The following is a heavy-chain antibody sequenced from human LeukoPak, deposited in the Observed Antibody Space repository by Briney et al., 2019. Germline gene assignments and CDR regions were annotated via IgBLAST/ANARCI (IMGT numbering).Heavy chain of an antibody. J-gene: IGHJ3*02. CDR2: INPNSGGT. CDR3: ARDSSGWYTGACDI. CDR1: GYTFTGYY. Sequence: ASVKVSCKASGYTFTGYYMHWVRQAPGQGLEWMGWINPNSGGTNYAQKIQGWVTMTRDTSISTAYMELSRLRSDDTAVYYCARDSSGWYTGACDIWGQGTMVTVSS. V-gene: IGHV1-2*04. D-gene: IGHD6-19*01.